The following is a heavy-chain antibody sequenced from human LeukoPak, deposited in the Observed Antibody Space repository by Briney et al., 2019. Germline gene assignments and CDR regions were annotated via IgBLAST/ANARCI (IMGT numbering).Heavy chain of an antibody. V-gene: IGHV3-21*01. CDR3: ARARSSWYYFDY. CDR1: GFTFSSYS. CDR2: ISSSSSYI. Sequence: PGGSLRLSCAASGFTFSSYSMNWVRQAPGKGLEWVSSISSSSSYIYYADSVKGRFTISRDNAKNSLYLQMNSLRAEDTAVYYCARARSSWYYFDYWGQGTLVTVSS. J-gene: IGHJ4*02. D-gene: IGHD6-13*01.